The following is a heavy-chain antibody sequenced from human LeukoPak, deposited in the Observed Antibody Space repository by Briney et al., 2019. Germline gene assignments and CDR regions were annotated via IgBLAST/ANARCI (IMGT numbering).Heavy chain of an antibody. V-gene: IGHV3-15*01. Sequence: PGGSLRLSCAGSGFTFSDAWMSWVRQTPGKGLEWVGHIKSKTDGGTTDFAAPVKGRFTISRDDSRNTLYLQMNSLTAEDTAVYYCTTEYWGSSNFWGQGTLVTVSS. CDR3: TTEYWGSSNF. CDR1: GFTFSDAW. D-gene: IGHD7-27*01. CDR2: IKSKTDGGTT. J-gene: IGHJ4*02.